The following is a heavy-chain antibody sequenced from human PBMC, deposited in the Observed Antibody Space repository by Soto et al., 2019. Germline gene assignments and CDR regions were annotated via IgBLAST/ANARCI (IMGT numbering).Heavy chain of an antibody. CDR3: ARLVKVVVVAPFDN. Sequence: ASETLSLTCTVSGGSITNTSYYWGWIRQPPGKGLEWIGNIYYTGSTYYNPSLKGRLTISVDTSKNQFSLKLSSVTAADTAVYYCARLVKVVVVAPFDNWGQGTLVTVSS. CDR1: GGSITNTSYY. J-gene: IGHJ5*02. CDR2: IYYTGST. D-gene: IGHD2-15*01. V-gene: IGHV4-39*01.